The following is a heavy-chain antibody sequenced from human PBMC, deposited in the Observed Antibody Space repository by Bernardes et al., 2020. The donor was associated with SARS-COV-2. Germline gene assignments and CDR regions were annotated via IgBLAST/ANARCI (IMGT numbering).Heavy chain of an antibody. V-gene: IGHV1-24*01. Sequence: ASVKVSCKVSGYTLTALSMHWVRQAPGQGLEWMGGFAPADGETIYAQKFQGRVTMTEDTSTDTAYMELSSLRSEDTAVYYCATDQRYYDILTGRTYYYGMDAWGQGTTVTVSS. CDR3: ATDQRYYDILTGRTYYYGMDA. J-gene: IGHJ6*02. CDR2: FAPADGET. CDR1: GYTLTALS. D-gene: IGHD3-9*01.